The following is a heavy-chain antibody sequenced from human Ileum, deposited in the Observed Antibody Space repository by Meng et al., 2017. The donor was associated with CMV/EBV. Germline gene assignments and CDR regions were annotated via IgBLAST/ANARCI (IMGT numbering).Heavy chain of an antibody. V-gene: IGHV3-48*03. J-gene: IGHJ6*02. CDR2: ISSSGSTI. D-gene: IGHD3-3*01. CDR3: ARAFDYDFWSGYSSYYYGMDV. Sequence: GESLKISCAASGFTFSSYEMNWVRQAPGKGLEWVSYISSSGSTIYYADSVKGRFTISRDNAKNSLYLQMNSLRAEDTAVYYCARAFDYDFWSGYSSYYYGMDVWGQGTTVNGAS. CDR1: GFTFSSYE.